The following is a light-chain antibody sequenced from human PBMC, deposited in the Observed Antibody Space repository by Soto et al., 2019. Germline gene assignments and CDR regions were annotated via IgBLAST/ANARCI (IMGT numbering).Light chain of an antibody. J-gene: IGKJ3*01. CDR1: QSVLYSSNNKNY. CDR3: QQYYTTPLT. V-gene: IGKV4-1*01. CDR2: WAS. Sequence: DIVMTQSPDSLAVSLGERATINCKSSQSVLYSSNNKNYLAWYHQKPGHPPKLLIYWASTRESGVPDRFSGSGSGTDFTLTISSLQAEDGAVYYCQQYYTTPLTFGPGTKVDIK.